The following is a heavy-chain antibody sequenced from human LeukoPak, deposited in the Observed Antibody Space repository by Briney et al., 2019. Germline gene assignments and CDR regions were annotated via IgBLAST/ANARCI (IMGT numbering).Heavy chain of an antibody. CDR3: AKDNYDILTGTIWGYFDL. CDR2: ISASDDST. D-gene: IGHD3-9*01. V-gene: IGHV3-23*01. Sequence: AGGSLRLSCAVSRFTFSSYVMTWVRQAPGKGLEWVSGISASDDSTYYAASVKGRFTISRDNSRNTLYLHMNSLRPEDTAFYYCAKDNYDILTGTIWGYFDLWGRGTLVTVSS. J-gene: IGHJ2*01. CDR1: RFTFSSYV.